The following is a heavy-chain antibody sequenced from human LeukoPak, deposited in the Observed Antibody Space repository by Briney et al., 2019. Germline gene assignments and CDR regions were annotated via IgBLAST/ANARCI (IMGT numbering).Heavy chain of an antibody. CDR2: IKQDGSEK. CDR1: GITFSSYW. V-gene: IGHV3-7*01. D-gene: IGHD4-17*01. Sequence: GGSLRLSCADYGITFSSYWMSWVRQAPGKGLEWVANIKQDGSEKYYVDSVKGRFTISRDNAKNSLYLQMNSLRAEDTAVYYYARVRATVTTFLFDYWGQGTLVTVSS. J-gene: IGHJ4*02. CDR3: ARVRATVTTFLFDY.